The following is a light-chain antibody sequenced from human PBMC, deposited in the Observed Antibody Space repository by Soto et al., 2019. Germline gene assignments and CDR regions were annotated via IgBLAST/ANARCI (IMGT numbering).Light chain of an antibody. J-gene: IGLJ6*01. Sequence: QSVVTQPPSVSGTPGQGVTISCSNVGRHEVSWYQQVPGMAPKLLIHTTSQRPSGVPDRFSASKSGTSASLAIRGLQSDDEADYFCSSWDDSLSGVVFGRGTKVTVL. CDR1: NVGRHE. V-gene: IGLV1-44*01. CDR2: TTS. CDR3: SSWDDSLSGVV.